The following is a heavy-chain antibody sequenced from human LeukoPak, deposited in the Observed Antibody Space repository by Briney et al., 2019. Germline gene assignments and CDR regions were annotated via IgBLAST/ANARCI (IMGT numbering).Heavy chain of an antibody. Sequence: SETLSLTCIVSGGSISSGYYWAWIRQPPGKGLDWIGNINYSGSTYYNPSLKSRVTISVDTSKKQFSLELTSVTAADTAVYYCARRREGGSWTDYWGQGTLVTVSS. D-gene: IGHD3/OR15-3a*01. CDR2: INYSGST. CDR3: ARRREGGSWTDY. J-gene: IGHJ4*02. V-gene: IGHV4-39*01. CDR1: GGSISSGYY.